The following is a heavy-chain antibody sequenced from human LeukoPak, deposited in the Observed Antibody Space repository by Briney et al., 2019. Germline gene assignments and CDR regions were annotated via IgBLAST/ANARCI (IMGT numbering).Heavy chain of an antibody. D-gene: IGHD6-19*01. Sequence: NWIRQSPSXGLEXLGRTYYRSKWYNDYAVSVKSRITINPDTSKNQFSLQLNSVTPEDTAVYYCAREVVAGTRLRWFDPWGQGTLVTVSS. J-gene: IGHJ5*02. CDR2: TYYRSKWYN. CDR3: AREVVAGTRLRWFDP. V-gene: IGHV6-1*01.